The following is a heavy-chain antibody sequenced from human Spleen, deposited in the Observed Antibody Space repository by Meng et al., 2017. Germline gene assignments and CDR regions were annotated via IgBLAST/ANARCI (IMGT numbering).Heavy chain of an antibody. CDR1: GGSISSSSYY. D-gene: IGHD6-19*01. V-gene: IGHV4-39*07. CDR3: AHSSSAGSYGFDY. J-gene: IGHJ4*02. Sequence: SETLSLTCTVSGGSISSSSYYWGWIRQPPGKGLEWIGSIYYSGSTYYNPSLKSRVTISVDTSKNQFSLKLTSVTAADTAVFHCAHSSSAGSYGFDYWGQGTPVTVSS. CDR2: IYYSGST.